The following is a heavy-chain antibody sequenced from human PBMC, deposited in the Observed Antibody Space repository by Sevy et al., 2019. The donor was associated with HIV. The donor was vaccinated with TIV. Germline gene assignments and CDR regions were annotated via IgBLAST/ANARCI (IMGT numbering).Heavy chain of an antibody. V-gene: IGHV4-59*01. D-gene: IGHD3-22*01. Sequence: SETLSLTCTVSGGSISSYYWSWIRQPPGKGLEWIGYIYYSGSTNYNPSLKSRVTISVDTSKNQFSLKLGSVTAADTAVYYCARDNTYYYDSSGRRDWFDPWGQGTLVTVSS. CDR3: ARDNTYYYDSSGRRDWFDP. CDR2: IYYSGST. J-gene: IGHJ5*02. CDR1: GGSISSYY.